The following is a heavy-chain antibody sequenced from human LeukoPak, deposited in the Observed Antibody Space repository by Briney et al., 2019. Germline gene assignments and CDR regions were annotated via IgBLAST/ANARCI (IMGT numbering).Heavy chain of an antibody. Sequence: PGGSLRLSCAASGFSVSSYGMYWVRQAPGKGLEWVSSISSSSSYIYYADSVKGRFTISRDNAKNSLYLQMNSLRAEDTAVYYCASRDVWGKGTTVTVSS. J-gene: IGHJ6*04. CDR1: GFSVSSYG. CDR2: ISSSSSYI. V-gene: IGHV3-21*01. CDR3: ASRDV.